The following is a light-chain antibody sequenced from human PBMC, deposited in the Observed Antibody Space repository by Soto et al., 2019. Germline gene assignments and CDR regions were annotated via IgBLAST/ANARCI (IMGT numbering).Light chain of an antibody. V-gene: IGLV2-8*01. CDR3: SSYAGSNTWV. CDR1: SSDVGAYNY. Sequence: QSALTQPPSASGSPGQSVTISCTGTSSDVGAYNYVSWYRQHPGKAPKLLIFEVNSRPSRVPDRFSGSKSGNTASLTVSGLQAEDESHYYCSSYAGSNTWVFGGGTKVTVL. CDR2: EVN. J-gene: IGLJ3*02.